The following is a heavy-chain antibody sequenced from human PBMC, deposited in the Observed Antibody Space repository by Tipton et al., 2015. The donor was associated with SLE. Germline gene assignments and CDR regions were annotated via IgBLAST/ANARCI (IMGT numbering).Heavy chain of an antibody. J-gene: IGHJ4*02. CDR1: GGSISSYY. Sequence: TLSLTCTVSGGSISSYYWSWIRQPPGKGLEWIGYIYYSGSTNYNPSLKSRVTISVDTSKNQFSLKLSSATAADTAVYYCAREGDYYDSSGYYPFDYWGQGTLVTVSS. CDR3: AREGDYYDSSGYYPFDY. D-gene: IGHD3-22*01. V-gene: IGHV4-59*01. CDR2: IYYSGST.